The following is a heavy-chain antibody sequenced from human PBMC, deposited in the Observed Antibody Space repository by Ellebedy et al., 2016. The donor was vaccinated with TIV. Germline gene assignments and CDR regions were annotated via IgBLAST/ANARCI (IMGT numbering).Heavy chain of an antibody. J-gene: IGHJ4*02. D-gene: IGHD5-12*01. V-gene: IGHV3-7*01. CDR2: INQGGSET. CDR1: GFTFSRFW. Sequence: GESLKISCAASGFTFSRFWMAWVRQAPGKGLEWVATINQGGSETYYVDSVMGRFTISRDNSKNSLYLQMNSLRADDTALYYCASAARGSGAYESFWGQGTLVTVSS. CDR3: ASAARGSGAYESF.